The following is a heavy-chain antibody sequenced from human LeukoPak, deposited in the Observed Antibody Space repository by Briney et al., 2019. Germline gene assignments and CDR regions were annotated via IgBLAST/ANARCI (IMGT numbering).Heavy chain of an antibody. V-gene: IGHV1-18*04. Sequence: ASVKVSCKASGYTFTGYYMHWVRQAPGQGLEWMGWISAYNGNTNYAQKLQGRVTMTTDTSTSTAYMELRSLRSDDTAVYYCARLVRGVIWVRYYFDYWGQGTLVTVSS. CDR3: ARLVRGVIWVRYYFDY. CDR2: ISAYNGNT. CDR1: GYTFTGYY. J-gene: IGHJ4*02. D-gene: IGHD3-10*01.